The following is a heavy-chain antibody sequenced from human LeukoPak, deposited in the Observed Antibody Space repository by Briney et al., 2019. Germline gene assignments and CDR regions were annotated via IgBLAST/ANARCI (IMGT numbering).Heavy chain of an antibody. CDR1: GFTFSNYG. CDR3: ARGVVGATTGWYFDL. V-gene: IGHV3-33*01. J-gene: IGHJ2*01. D-gene: IGHD1-26*01. CDR2: IWSDESNK. Sequence: GGSLRLSCAASGFTFSNYGMHWVRQAPGKGLEWVAVIWSDESNKYYADSVKGRFTISRDNFKNTLYPHMNRLRAEDTTVYYCARGVVGATTGWYFDLWGRGTLVTVSS.